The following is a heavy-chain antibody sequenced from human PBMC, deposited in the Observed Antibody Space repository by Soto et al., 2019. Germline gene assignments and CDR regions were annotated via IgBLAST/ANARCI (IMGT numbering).Heavy chain of an antibody. V-gene: IGHV3-72*01. CDR3: VRATYFSDSSGYTRCLDY. D-gene: IGHD3-22*01. J-gene: IGHJ4*02. Sequence: PGGSLRLSCAASGFTFSDHFMDWVRQAPGKGLEWVGRTASRAESYTTGYAASVKGRFTISRDDSKNSLYLQMNSLKTEDTAVYYCVRATYFSDSSGYTRCLDYWGQGTLVTVSS. CDR2: TASRAESYTT. CDR1: GFTFSDHF.